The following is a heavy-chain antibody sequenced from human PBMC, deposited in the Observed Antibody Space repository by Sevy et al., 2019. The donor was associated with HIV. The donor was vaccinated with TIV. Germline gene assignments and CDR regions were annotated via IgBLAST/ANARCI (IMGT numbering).Heavy chain of an antibody. CDR2: ISGKGRNT. Sequence: EGSLRLSCAASGFTFSAYAMNWVRQAPGKGLEWVSAISGKGRNTHYTDSVEGRFTISRDNSNNTLYLQMNSLRAEDTAVYYCAKTIDSGGGVVPAANYFYYGLDVWGQGTTVTVSS. J-gene: IGHJ6*02. CDR1: GFTFSAYA. V-gene: IGHV3-23*01. D-gene: IGHD2-2*01. CDR3: AKTIDSGGGVVPAANYFYYGLDV.